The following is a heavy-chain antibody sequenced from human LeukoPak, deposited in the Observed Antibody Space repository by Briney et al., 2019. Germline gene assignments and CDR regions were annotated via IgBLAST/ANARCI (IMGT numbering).Heavy chain of an antibody. CDR2: ISSSGPTK. CDR3: ARDRYFEQWLGGGTWFDS. CDR1: GVSFSGYY. V-gene: IGHV3-11*01. D-gene: IGHD6-19*01. Sequence: GGSLRLSCAESGVSFSGYYMSWIRQALGGGVEWISYISSSGPTKYYDVSVRGRFAISRDNARNSLYLQMDILRADDTAIYYCARDRYFEQWLGGGTWFDSLGQGTLVTVSS. J-gene: IGHJ5*01.